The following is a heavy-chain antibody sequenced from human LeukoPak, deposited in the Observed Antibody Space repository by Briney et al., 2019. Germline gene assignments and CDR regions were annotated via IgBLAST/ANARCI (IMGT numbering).Heavy chain of an antibody. V-gene: IGHV1-69*05. CDR2: IIPIFGTA. D-gene: IGHD3/OR15-3a*01. CDR1: GGTFSSYA. J-gene: IGHJ5*02. CDR3: ARSGLDPSEGFNWFDP. Sequence: ASVKVSCKASGGTFSSYAISWVRQAPGQGLEWMGGIIPIFGTANYAQKFQGRVTITTDESTSTAYMELSSLRSEDTAVYYCARSGLDPSEGFNWFDPWGQGTLVTVSS.